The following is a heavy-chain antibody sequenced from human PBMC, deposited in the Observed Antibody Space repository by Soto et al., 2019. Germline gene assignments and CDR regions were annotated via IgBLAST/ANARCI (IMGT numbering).Heavy chain of an antibody. V-gene: IGHV2-5*02. CDR1: GFSLTTSGMG. CDR2: IYGDDDK. Sequence: QITLKESGPTLVKPTQTLTLTCTFSGFSLTTSGMGVAWIRQPPGKALEWLALIYGDDDKRYSPSLKSRLTITKDTSKNQVVLSMTNMDPVDTATYYCARRPGYSGKGAFDMWGQGTMVTVSS. D-gene: IGHD1-26*01. J-gene: IGHJ3*02. CDR3: ARRPGYSGKGAFDM.